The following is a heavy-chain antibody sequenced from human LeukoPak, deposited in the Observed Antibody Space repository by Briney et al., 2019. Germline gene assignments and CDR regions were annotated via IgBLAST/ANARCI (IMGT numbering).Heavy chain of an antibody. Sequence: GESLKISCEVSGYRFSTYWIGWVCQMPGEGLEWMGIIYPGDSDTRYSPSFQGQVTISADKSLNTAYLQWNSLKASDSAMYYCARGYFGSFDYWGQGTLVTVSS. CDR2: IYPGDSDT. CDR3: ARGYFGSFDY. CDR1: GYRFSTYW. D-gene: IGHD2-21*01. J-gene: IGHJ4*02. V-gene: IGHV5-51*01.